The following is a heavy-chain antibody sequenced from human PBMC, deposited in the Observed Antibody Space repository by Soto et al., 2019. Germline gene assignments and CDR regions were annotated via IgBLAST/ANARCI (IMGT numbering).Heavy chain of an antibody. CDR3: ARDFTGIAAAGMDY. J-gene: IGHJ4*02. CDR2: ISYDGSNK. D-gene: IGHD6-13*01. Sequence: PGGSLRLSCAASGFTFSSYAMHWVRQAPGKGLEWVAVISYDGSNKYYADSVKGRFTISRDNSKNTLYLQMNSLRAEDTAVYYCARDFTGIAAAGMDYWGQGTLVTVSS. V-gene: IGHV3-30-3*01. CDR1: GFTFSSYA.